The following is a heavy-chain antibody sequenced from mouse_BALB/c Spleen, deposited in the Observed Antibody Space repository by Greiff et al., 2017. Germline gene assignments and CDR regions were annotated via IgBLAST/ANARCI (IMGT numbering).Heavy chain of an antibody. J-gene: IGHJ4*01. CDR2: IRNKANGYTT. V-gene: IGHV7-3*02. D-gene: IGHD2-1*01. CDR3: ARATVTGAMDY. Sequence: EVQVVESGGGLVQPGGSLRLSCATSGFTFTDYYMSWVRQPPGKALEWLGFIRNKANGYTTEYSASVKGRFTISRDNSQSILYLQMNTLRAEDSATYYCARATVTGAMDYWGQGTSVTVSS. CDR1: GFTFTDYY.